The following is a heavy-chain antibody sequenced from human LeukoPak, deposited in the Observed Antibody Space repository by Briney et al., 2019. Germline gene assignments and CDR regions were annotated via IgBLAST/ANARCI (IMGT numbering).Heavy chain of an antibody. V-gene: IGHV4-61*02. Sequence: PSETLSLTCTVSGGSISSGSYYWSWIRQPAGKGLEWIGRIYTSGSTNYNPSLKSRVTMSVDTSKNQFSLKLSSVTAADTAVYYCARALTMVRGALDYWGQGTLVTVSS. CDR2: IYTSGST. CDR1: GGSISSGSYY. D-gene: IGHD3-10*01. CDR3: ARALTMVRGALDY. J-gene: IGHJ4*02.